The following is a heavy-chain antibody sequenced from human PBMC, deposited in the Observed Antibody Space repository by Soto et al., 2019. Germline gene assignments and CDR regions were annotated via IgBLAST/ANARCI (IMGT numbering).Heavy chain of an antibody. CDR2: ISAYNGNT. J-gene: IGHJ6*02. V-gene: IGHV1-18*01. CDR3: ARDIATSLGPFTDYYYGMDV. Sequence: GASVKVSCKASGYTFTRYGFSWVRQAPGQGLEWMGWISAYNGNTNYAQKLQGRVTMTTDTSTSTAYMDLRSLRSDDTAVYYCARDIATSLGPFTDYYYGMDVWAQGTTVTVSS. CDR1: GYTFTRYG. D-gene: IGHD1-26*01.